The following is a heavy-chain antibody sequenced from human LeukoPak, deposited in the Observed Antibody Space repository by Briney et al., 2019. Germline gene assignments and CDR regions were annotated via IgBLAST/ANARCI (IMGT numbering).Heavy chain of an antibody. V-gene: IGHV3-21*01. J-gene: IGHJ6*03. CDR2: ISTSSSYI. CDR1: GFTFSSYS. D-gene: IGHD3-10*01. CDR3: ARDGSAGYAEYYMDV. Sequence: GGSLRLSCAASGFTFSSYSMNWVRQAPGKGLEWVSSISTSSSYIYYGDSVKGRFTISRDAAKNSLYLQINSLRAEDTAVYYCARDGSAGYAEYYMDVWGKGTTVTVSS.